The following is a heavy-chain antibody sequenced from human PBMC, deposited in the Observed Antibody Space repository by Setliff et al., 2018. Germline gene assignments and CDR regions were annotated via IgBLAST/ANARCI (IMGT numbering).Heavy chain of an antibody. CDR3: AREVNIQNILVVPAATFDP. CDR2: IYYSGST. CDR1: GGSISSHY. V-gene: IGHV4-59*11. Sequence: SETLSLTCTVSGGSISSHYWSWIRQPPGKGLEWIGSIYYSGSTNYNPSLKSRVTISVDTSKNQFSLKLSSVTAADTAVYYCAREVNIQNILVVPAATFDPWGQGTLVTVSS. J-gene: IGHJ5*02. D-gene: IGHD2-2*01.